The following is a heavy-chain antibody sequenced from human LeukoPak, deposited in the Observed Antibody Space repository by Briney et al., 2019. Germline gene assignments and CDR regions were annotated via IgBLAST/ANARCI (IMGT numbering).Heavy chain of an antibody. CDR3: ARDRGGPLHDY. D-gene: IGHD3-16*01. V-gene: IGHV4-38-2*01. J-gene: IGHJ4*02. Sequence: SETLSLTCAVSGFSISSDYYWAWVRQPPGKGLEWIGRNYHSGCGYYNTALRTRVTISLDTTKNQFSLRLTAVSVADTAVYYWARDRGGPLHDYWGQGTLVAVSS. CDR2: NYHSGCG. CDR1: GFSISSDYY.